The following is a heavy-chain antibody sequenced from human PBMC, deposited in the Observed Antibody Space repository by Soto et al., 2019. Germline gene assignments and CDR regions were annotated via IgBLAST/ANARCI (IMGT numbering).Heavy chain of an antibody. J-gene: IGHJ5*02. CDR3: AITYSGSYARGWFDP. D-gene: IGHD1-26*01. Sequence: SETLSLTCTVSGGSISSGDYYWSWIRQPPGKGLEWIGYIYYSGSTYYNPSLKSRVTISVDTSKNQFSLKLSSVTAADTAVYYCAITYSGSYARGWFDPWGQGTLVTVSS. V-gene: IGHV4-30-4*01. CDR2: IYYSGST. CDR1: GGSISSGDYY.